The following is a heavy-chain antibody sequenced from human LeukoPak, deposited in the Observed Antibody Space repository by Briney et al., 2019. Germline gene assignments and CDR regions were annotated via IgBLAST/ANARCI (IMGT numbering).Heavy chain of an antibody. Sequence: PGGSLRLSCAASGFTFSSYWMSWVRQAPGKGLEWVANIKQDGSEKYYVDSVKGRFTISRDNAKNSLYLQMNSLRAEDTAVYYCARGDSDGYNWVNAFDIWGQGTMVTVSS. D-gene: IGHD5-24*01. CDR2: IKQDGSEK. CDR1: GFTFSSYW. J-gene: IGHJ3*02. CDR3: ARGDSDGYNWVNAFDI. V-gene: IGHV3-7*01.